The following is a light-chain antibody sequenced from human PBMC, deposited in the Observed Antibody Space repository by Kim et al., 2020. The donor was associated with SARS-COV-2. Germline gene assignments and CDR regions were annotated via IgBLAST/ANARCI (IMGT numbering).Light chain of an antibody. Sequence: QSALTQPASVSGSPGQSITISCTGTSSDVGGYNYVSWYQHHPGKAPKLKVYDVTKRPSGISSRFSGSKSGNTASLTISGLQAEDEADYYCISYTSSSSRVFGTGTKVTVL. CDR1: SSDVGGYNY. J-gene: IGLJ1*01. CDR2: DVT. CDR3: ISYTSSSSRV. V-gene: IGLV2-14*03.